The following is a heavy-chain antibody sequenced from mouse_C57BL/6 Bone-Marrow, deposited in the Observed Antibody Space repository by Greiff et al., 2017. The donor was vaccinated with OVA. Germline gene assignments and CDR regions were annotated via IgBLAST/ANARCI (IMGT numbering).Heavy chain of an antibody. V-gene: IGHV1-61*01. J-gene: IGHJ2*01. Sequence: VQLQQPGAELVRPGSSVTLSCKASGYTFTSYWMDWVKQRPGQGLEWIGNIYPSDSETHYNQKFKDKATLTVDKSASTDYMQLSSLTSEDSAVYYCARHLYYGSTFDYWGQGTTLTVSS. CDR2: IYPSDSET. CDR1: GYTFTSYW. D-gene: IGHD1-1*01. CDR3: ARHLYYGSTFDY.